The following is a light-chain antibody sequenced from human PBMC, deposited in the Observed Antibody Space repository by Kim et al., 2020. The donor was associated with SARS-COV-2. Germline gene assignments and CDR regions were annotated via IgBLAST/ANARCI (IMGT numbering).Light chain of an antibody. J-gene: IGKJ4*01. CDR2: GAS. CDR3: QHYGSSRT. V-gene: IGKV3-20*01. CDR1: QSVTRTY. Sequence: EIVLTQSPGTLSLSPGERATLSCRASQSVTRTYLGWYQQKPGQAPRLLIYGASSRAPGIPDRFSGSGSGTDFTLTISRLEPEDFAVYYCQHYGSSRTFGGGTKVDIK.